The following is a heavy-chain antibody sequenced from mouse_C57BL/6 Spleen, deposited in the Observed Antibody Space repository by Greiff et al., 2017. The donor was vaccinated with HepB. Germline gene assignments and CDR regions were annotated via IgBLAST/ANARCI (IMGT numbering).Heavy chain of an antibody. D-gene: IGHD2-12*01. J-gene: IGHJ2*01. Sequence: QVQLQQPGAELVKPGASVKLSCKASGYTFTSYWMHWVKQRPGQGLEWIGMIHPNSGSTYYNEKFKSKATLTVDKSSSTAYMQLSSLTSEDSAVYYCARERLRGFDYWGQGTTLTVSS. CDR3: ARERLRGFDY. V-gene: IGHV1-64*01. CDR1: GYTFTSYW. CDR2: IHPNSGST.